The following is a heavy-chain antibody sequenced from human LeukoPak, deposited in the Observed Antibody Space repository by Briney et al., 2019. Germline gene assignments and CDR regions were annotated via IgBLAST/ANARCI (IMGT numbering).Heavy chain of an antibody. Sequence: PSETLSLTCTVSGGSISSSTYYWGWVRQPPGKGLEWIGDIYYGGKTYYNPSLKSRVFISIDTSKSQFSLELTSVTAADTAVYFCARDSGIAATGTVGGASGLDVWGQGTTVTVSS. V-gene: IGHV4-39*07. CDR3: ARDSGIAATGTVGGASGLDV. CDR1: GGSISSSTYY. D-gene: IGHD6-25*01. CDR2: IYYGGKT. J-gene: IGHJ6*02.